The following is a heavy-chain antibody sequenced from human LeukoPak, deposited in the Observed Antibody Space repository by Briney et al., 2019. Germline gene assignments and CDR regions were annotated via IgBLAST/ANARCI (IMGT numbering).Heavy chain of an antibody. J-gene: IGHJ4*02. D-gene: IGHD3-16*01. Sequence: SQTLSLTCAVSGGSISSGGYSWSWIRQPPGKGLEWIGYIYHSGSTYYNPSLKSRVTISVDRSKNQFSLKLSSVTAADTAVYYCARALGAQYGSFFDYWGQGTLVTVSS. V-gene: IGHV4-30-2*01. CDR2: IYHSGST. CDR3: ARALGAQYGSFFDY. CDR1: GGSISSGGYS.